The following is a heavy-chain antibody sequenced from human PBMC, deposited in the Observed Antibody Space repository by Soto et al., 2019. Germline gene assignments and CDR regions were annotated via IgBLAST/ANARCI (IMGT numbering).Heavy chain of an antibody. D-gene: IGHD4-17*01. J-gene: IGHJ6*03. V-gene: IGHV3-11*01. Sequence: GGSLRLSCAASGFTFSDYYMSWIRQAPGKGLEWVSYISSSGSTIYYADSVKGRFTISRDNAKNSLYLQMNSLRAEDTAVYYCARLVTTVNYYYYYMDVWGKGTTVTVSS. CDR1: GFTFSDYY. CDR2: ISSSGSTI. CDR3: ARLVTTVNYYYYYMDV.